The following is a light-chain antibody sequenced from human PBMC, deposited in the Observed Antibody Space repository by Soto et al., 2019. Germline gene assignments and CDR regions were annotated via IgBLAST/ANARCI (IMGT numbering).Light chain of an antibody. CDR2: AAS. Sequence: AIQMTQSPSSLSASVGDRVTITCRASQAIRHDVAWYQQKAGKAPKLLISAASILQSGVPSRFSGRGSGTEFTLTISSLQSEDLATYYCLQDYNYPWTFGQGTKVEI. V-gene: IGKV1-6*01. J-gene: IGKJ1*01. CDR1: QAIRHD. CDR3: LQDYNYPWT.